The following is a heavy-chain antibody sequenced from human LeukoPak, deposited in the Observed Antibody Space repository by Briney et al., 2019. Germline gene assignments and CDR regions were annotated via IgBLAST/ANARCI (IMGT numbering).Heavy chain of an antibody. J-gene: IGHJ6*02. D-gene: IGHD3-10*01. CDR3: ARVRRITMVRGVAGYGMDV. CDR1: GGSISSYY. CDR2: IYYSGST. V-gene: IGHV4-59*01. Sequence: SETLSLICTVSGGSISSYYWSWIRQPPGKGLEWIGYIYYSGSTNYNPSLKSRVTISVDTSKNQFSLKLSSVTAADTAVYYCARVRRITMVRGVAGYGMDVWGQGTTVTVSS.